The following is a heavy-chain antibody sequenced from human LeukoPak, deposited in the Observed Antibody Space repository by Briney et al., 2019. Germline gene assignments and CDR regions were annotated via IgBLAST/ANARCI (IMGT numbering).Heavy chain of an antibody. V-gene: IGHV4-61*01. CDR2: IYYSGST. Sequence: PSETLSLTCTVSGGSVSSGSYYWSWIRQPPGKGLEWIGYIYYSGSTNYNPSLKSRVTISVDTSKNQFSLKLSSVTAADTAVYYCARVASKAPRNYYGSRYHFDYWGQGTLVTVSS. CDR3: ARVASKAPRNYYGSRYHFDY. J-gene: IGHJ4*02. CDR1: GGSVSSGSYY. D-gene: IGHD3-10*01.